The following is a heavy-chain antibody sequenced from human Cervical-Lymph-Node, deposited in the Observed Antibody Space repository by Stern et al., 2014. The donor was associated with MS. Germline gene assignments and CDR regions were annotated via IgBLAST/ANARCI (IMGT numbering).Heavy chain of an antibody. CDR1: GGSISRGAYY. V-gene: IGHV4-30-4*01. D-gene: IGHD2-2*01. J-gene: IGHJ5*02. CDR3: ASANCSSTSCPNWFDP. Sequence: DQLVESGPGLVKPSQTLSLTCTVSGGSISRGAYYWSWIRQPPGKGLEWIGYIYYSGSTYYNPSLKSRVTITVDTSKNQFSLKLSSVTAADTAVYYCASANCSSTSCPNWFDPWGQGTLVTVSS. CDR2: IYYSGST.